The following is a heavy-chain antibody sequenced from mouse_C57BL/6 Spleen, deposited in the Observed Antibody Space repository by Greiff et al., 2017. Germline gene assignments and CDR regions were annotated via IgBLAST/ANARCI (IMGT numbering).Heavy chain of an antibody. V-gene: IGHV1-80*01. CDR3: ARGYDYDVGAWFAY. Sequence: QVQLQQSGAELVKPGASVKISCKASGYAFSSYWMNWVKQRPGKGLEWIGQIYPGDGDTNYNGKFKGKAPLTADKSSSTAYMQLSSLTSEDSSVXFCARGYDYDVGAWFAYWGQGTLVTVSA. J-gene: IGHJ3*01. D-gene: IGHD2-4*01. CDR2: IYPGDGDT. CDR1: GYAFSSYW.